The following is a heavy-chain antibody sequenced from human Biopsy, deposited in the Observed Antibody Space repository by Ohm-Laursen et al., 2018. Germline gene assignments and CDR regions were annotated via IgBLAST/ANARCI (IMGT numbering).Heavy chain of an antibody. CDR1: GFTFSDYY. CDR3: ARDVEWLYSYAMDV. V-gene: IGHV3-11*01. Sequence: GSLRLSCAASGFTFSDYYMSWIRQAPGKGLEWDSYITRGGSTTDYADSVKGRFTISRDNAKSSLFLQMNSLRAEDSAVYYCARDVEWLYSYAMDVWGQGTTVTVSS. J-gene: IGHJ6*02. D-gene: IGHD3-3*01. CDR2: ITRGGSTT.